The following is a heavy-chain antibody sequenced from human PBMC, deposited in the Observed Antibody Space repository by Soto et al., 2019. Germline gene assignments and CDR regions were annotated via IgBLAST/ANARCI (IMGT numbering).Heavy chain of an antibody. V-gene: IGHV4-30-4*01. Sequence: PSETRSLTCTVSGGSISSGDYYWSWIRQPPGKGLEWIGYIYYSGSTYYNPSLKSRVTISVDTSKNQFSLKLSSVTAADTAVYYCARSFPGIAAALFDYWGQGTLVTVSS. J-gene: IGHJ4*02. D-gene: IGHD6-13*01. CDR3: ARSFPGIAAALFDY. CDR1: GGSISSGDYY. CDR2: IYYSGST.